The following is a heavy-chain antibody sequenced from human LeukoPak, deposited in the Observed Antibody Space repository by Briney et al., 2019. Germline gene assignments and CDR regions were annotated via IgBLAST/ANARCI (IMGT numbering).Heavy chain of an antibody. CDR1: GFTFSSYA. CDR3: ASFNYGTFDY. V-gene: IGHV3-30-3*01. J-gene: IGHJ4*02. CDR2: ISYDGSNK. D-gene: IGHD4-17*01. Sequence: PGGSLRLSCAASGFTFSSYAMHWVRQAPGKGLEWVAVISYDGSNKYYADSVKGRFTISRDNSKNTLYPQMNSLRAEDTAVYYCASFNYGTFDYWGQGTLVTVSS.